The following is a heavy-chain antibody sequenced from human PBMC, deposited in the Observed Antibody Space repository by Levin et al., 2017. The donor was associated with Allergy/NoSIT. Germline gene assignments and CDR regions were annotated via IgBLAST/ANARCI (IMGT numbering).Heavy chain of an antibody. CDR3: ARVARYDSSGYYLKSSYFDY. V-gene: IGHV1-69*13. J-gene: IGHJ4*02. D-gene: IGHD3-22*01. CDR1: GGTFSSYA. CDR2: IIPIFGTA. Sequence: ASVKVSCKASGGTFSSYAISWVRQAPGQGLEWMGGIIPIFGTANYAQKFQGRVTITADESTSTAYMELSSLRSEDTAVYYCARVARYDSSGYYLKSSYFDYWGQGTLVTVSS.